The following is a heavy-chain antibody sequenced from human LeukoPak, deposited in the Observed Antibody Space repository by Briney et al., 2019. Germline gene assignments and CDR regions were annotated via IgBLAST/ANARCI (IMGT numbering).Heavy chain of an antibody. CDR1: GFTFSSYA. Sequence: PGGSLRLSCAASGFTFSSYAMSWVRQAPGKGLEWVSGISGSGVTTHFADSVKGRFTISRDNSKNTLYLQMNSLKAEDTAVYSCTTERYCSGTTCPMTLDYWGQGTLVTVSS. D-gene: IGHD2-2*01. V-gene: IGHV3-23*01. CDR2: ISGSGVTT. J-gene: IGHJ4*02. CDR3: TTERYCSGTTCPMTLDY.